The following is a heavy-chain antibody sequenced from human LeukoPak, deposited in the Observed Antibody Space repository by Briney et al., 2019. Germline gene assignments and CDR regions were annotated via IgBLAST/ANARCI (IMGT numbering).Heavy chain of an antibody. CDR1: GYSFTSYW. V-gene: IGHV5-51*01. D-gene: IGHD6-19*01. CDR2: IYPGDSDT. CDR3: ARSTNSSGWLDC. J-gene: IGHJ4*02. Sequence: GESLKISCQGSGYSFTSYWIGWVRQLPGKGLEWLGIIYPGDSDTRYSTSFQGQVTISADKSISTAYLQWSSWKASDAAMYYCARSTNSSGWLDCWGQGTLVTVSS.